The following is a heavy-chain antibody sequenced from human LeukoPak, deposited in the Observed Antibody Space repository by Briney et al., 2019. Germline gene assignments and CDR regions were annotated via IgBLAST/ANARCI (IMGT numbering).Heavy chain of an antibody. V-gene: IGHV4-59*08. CDR2: AYYSGHT. Sequence: SETLSLTCTVSGGSISDNYWSWIRQPPGKXLEWIGYAYYSGHTNYNSSLKSRVTMSLDTSKSQFSLRLSSVTAADTAVYFCARHPFATPFDYWGPGTLVTVSS. J-gene: IGHJ4*02. CDR1: GGSISDNY. D-gene: IGHD2-15*01. CDR3: ARHPFATPFDY.